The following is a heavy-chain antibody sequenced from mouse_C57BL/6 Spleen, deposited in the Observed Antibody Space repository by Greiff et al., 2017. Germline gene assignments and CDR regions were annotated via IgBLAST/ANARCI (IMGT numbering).Heavy chain of an antibody. V-gene: IGHV1-74*01. CDR3: ATPPLITTVVAPGFAY. J-gene: IGHJ3*01. CDR2: IHPSDSDT. Sequence: QVHVKQSGAELVKPGASVKVSCKASGYTFTSYWMHWVKQRPGQGLEWIGRIHPSDSDTNYNQKFKGKATLTVDKSSSTAYMQLSSLTSEDSAVYYCATPPLITTVVAPGFAYWGQGTLVTVSA. CDR1: GYTFTSYW. D-gene: IGHD1-1*01.